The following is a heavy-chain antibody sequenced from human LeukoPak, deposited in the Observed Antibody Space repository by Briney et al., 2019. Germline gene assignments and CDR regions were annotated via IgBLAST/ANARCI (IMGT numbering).Heavy chain of an antibody. Sequence: SETLSLTCSVSGASITASGFYWACVRRPPGTGVEWIGSLYYGATNYYNPSLQSRVTISVDTSKNQFSLDLASVTAADTAVYYCARRSHSPLGSPYWGQGTQVTVSS. J-gene: IGHJ4*01. CDR1: GASITASGFY. D-gene: IGHD3-10*01. CDR3: ARRSHSPLGSPY. CDR2: LYYGATN. V-gene: IGHV4-39*01.